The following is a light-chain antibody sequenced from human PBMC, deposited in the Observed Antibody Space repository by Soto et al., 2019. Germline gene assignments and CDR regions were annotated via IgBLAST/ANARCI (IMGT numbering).Light chain of an antibody. CDR1: QSITIY. V-gene: IGKV1-39*01. CDR3: QQYATSPGT. Sequence: DIQMTQSPSSLSASVGDRVTITCRASQSITIYLNWYQQKPGKAPKLLIYAASSLQSGVPSRFSGSGSGTDFTLTISGLEPEDFAVYYCQQYATSPGTFGQGTKVDIK. CDR2: AAS. J-gene: IGKJ1*01.